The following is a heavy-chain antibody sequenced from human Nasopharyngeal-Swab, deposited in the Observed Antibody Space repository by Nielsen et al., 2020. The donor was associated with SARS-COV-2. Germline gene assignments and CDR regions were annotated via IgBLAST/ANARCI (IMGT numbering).Heavy chain of an antibody. D-gene: IGHD3-16*02. Sequence: WIRQPPGKGLEWVSAISGSGGSTYYADSVKGRFTISRDNSKNTLYLQMNSLRAEDTAVYYCAKDWDIDYVWGSYRYRPLFDYWGQGTLVTVSS. J-gene: IGHJ4*02. CDR3: AKDWDIDYVWGSYRYRPLFDY. V-gene: IGHV3-23*01. CDR2: ISGSGGST.